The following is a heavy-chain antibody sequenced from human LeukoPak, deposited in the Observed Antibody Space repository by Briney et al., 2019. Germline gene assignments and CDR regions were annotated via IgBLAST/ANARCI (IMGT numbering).Heavy chain of an antibody. Sequence: PSETLSLTCTVAGGSISSISYYWGWIREPPGKGLEWIASIYYSGSTYYNPAPKSRVTISVDSTQHTFTLKLSALPTADTAVYYCARHAYDSSGYHYFDYWGQGTLVTVSS. D-gene: IGHD3-22*01. CDR2: IYYSGST. CDR1: GGSISSISYY. J-gene: IGHJ4*02. V-gene: IGHV4-39*01. CDR3: ARHAYDSSGYHYFDY.